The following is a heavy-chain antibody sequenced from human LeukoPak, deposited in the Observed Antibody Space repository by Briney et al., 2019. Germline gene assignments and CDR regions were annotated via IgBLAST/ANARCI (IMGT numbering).Heavy chain of an antibody. CDR1: GFTFSSYA. CDR2: ISGSGGST. V-gene: IGHV3-23*01. CDR3: AKDGFLLWRGAFDI. D-gene: IGHD2-21*01. Sequence: PGGSLRLSCAASGFTFSSYAMSWVRRAPGKGLEWVSAISGSGGSTYYADSVKGRFTISRDNSKNTLWLQMNSLRAEDTAVYYCAKDGFLLWRGAFDIWGQGTMVTVSS. J-gene: IGHJ3*02.